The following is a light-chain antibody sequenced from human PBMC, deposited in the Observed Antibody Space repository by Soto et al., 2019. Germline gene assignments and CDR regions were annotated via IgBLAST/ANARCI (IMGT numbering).Light chain of an antibody. CDR1: SNGVGGYDL. CDR3: CSFAGGATFV. CDR2: EAT. Sequence: QSVLTQPASVSGSPGQSITISCSGTSNGVGGYDLVSWYQQHPGKAPRLIIYEATKRPSGVSDRFSASKSGNTASLTISALQAEDEAYYSCCSFAGGATFVFGGGTKVTVL. V-gene: IGLV2-23*02. J-gene: IGLJ2*01.